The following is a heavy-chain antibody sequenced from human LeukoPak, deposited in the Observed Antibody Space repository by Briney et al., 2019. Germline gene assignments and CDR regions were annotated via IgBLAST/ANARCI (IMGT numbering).Heavy chain of an antibody. J-gene: IGHJ5*02. CDR1: GGSISSYY. Sequence: SETLSLTCTVSGGSISSYYWSWIRQPPGKGLEWIGYIYYSGSTNYNPSLKSRVTIPVDTSKNQFSLKRSSVTAADTAVYYCARDYYGRFDPWGQGTLVTVSS. CDR3: ARDYYGRFDP. CDR2: IYYSGST. D-gene: IGHD3-10*01. V-gene: IGHV4-59*01.